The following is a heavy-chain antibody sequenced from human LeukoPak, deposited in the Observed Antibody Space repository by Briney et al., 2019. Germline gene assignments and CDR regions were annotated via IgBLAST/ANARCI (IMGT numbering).Heavy chain of an antibody. V-gene: IGHV4-39*01. Sequence: SETLSLTCTVSGGSISSSGYYWGRIRQPPGKGLEWIGSIYYSGSTYYNPSLKSRVTISVDTSKNQFSLKLSSVTAADTAVYYCARQGASIVGAVKGFDSWGQGTLVTVSS. J-gene: IGHJ4*02. CDR2: IYYSGST. CDR3: ARQGASIVGAVKGFDS. CDR1: GGSISSSGYY. D-gene: IGHD1-26*01.